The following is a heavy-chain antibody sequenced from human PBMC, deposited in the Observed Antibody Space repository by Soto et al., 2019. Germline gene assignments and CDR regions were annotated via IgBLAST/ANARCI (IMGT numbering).Heavy chain of an antibody. V-gene: IGHV5-51*01. D-gene: IGHD4-4*01. CDR2: IYPGDSDT. CDR1: GYSFTSNW. CDR3: ARHNSNFRYYYYAIDV. Sequence: GESLKISCKVSGYSFTSNWIGRLRQLPGKGPEWMGIIYPGDSDTRYSPSFQGHVTITVDKSTNTAYLQWNTLRASDTAMYYCARHNSNFRYYYYAIDVCGQGTTVTVSS. J-gene: IGHJ6*02.